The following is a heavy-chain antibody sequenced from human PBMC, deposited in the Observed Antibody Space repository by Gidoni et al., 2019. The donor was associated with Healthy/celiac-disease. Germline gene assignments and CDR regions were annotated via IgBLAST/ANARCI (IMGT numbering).Heavy chain of an antibody. J-gene: IGHJ6*02. V-gene: IGHV3-48*02. CDR3: ARDHYCSSTSCAGGYYYYYGMDV. CDR1: GFTFSSYS. D-gene: IGHD2-2*01. CDR2: ISSSSSTI. Sequence: EVQLVESGGGLVQPGGSLRLSCAASGFTFSSYSMNWVRQAPGKGLEWVSYISSSSSTIYYADSVKGRFTISRDNAKNSLYLQMNSLRDEDTAVYYCARDHYCSSTSCAGGYYYYYGMDVWGQGTTVTVSS.